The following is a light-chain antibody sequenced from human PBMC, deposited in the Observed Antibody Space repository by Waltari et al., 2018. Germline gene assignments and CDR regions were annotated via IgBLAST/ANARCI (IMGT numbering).Light chain of an antibody. V-gene: IGLV2-14*03. CDR1: STDFGANKY. J-gene: IGLJ3*02. CDR2: DVT. Sequence: QPALTQPASVSGSPGQSITISCSGSSTDFGANKYVSWYQQHPGRAPKVVIYDVTKRPSGISDRFSGSKSDSAASLTISGLRPEDEADYYCSSRTTSITWVFGGGTKLTVL. CDR3: SSRTTSITWV.